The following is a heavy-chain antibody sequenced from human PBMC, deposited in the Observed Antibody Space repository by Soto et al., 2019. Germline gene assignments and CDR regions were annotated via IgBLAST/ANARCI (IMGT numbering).Heavy chain of an antibody. CDR3: ARGPSSGVAGTYYYYGMDV. J-gene: IGHJ6*02. CDR2: IYYSGST. CDR1: GGSISSYY. V-gene: IGHV4-59*01. Sequence: SETLSLTCTVSGGSISSYYWSWIRQPPGKGLEWIGYIYYSGSTNYNPSLKSRVTISVDTSKNQFSLKLSSVTAADTAVYYCARGPSSGVAGTYYYYGMDVWGQGTTVTVS. D-gene: IGHD6-19*01.